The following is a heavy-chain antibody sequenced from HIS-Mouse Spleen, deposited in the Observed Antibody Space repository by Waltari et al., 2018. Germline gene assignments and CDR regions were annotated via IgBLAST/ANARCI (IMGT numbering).Heavy chain of an antibody. V-gene: IGHV1-8*01. D-gene: IGHD4-4*01. CDR3: ARGNDYSNYFDY. CDR1: GYTFTSYD. J-gene: IGHJ4*02. Sequence: QVQLVQSGAEVKKPGASVKVSCKASGYTFTSYDINWVGQATGQGLEWMGWMNPNSGNTGYEQKFQGRVTMTRNTSISTAYMELSSLRSEDTAVYYCARGNDYSNYFDYWGQGTLVTVSS. CDR2: MNPNSGNT.